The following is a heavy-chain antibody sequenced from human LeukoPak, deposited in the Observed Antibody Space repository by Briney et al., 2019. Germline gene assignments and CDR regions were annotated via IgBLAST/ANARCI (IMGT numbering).Heavy chain of an antibody. J-gene: IGHJ6*02. Sequence: GGSLRLSCAASGFTFSSYWMSWVRQAPGKGLEWVANIKQDGSEKYYVDSVKGRFTISRDNAKNSLYLQMNSLRAEDTAVYYCARGVPLRFLEWLFGMDVWGQGTTVTVSS. CDR2: IKQDGSEK. CDR1: GFTFSSYW. V-gene: IGHV3-7*01. D-gene: IGHD3-3*01. CDR3: ARGVPLRFLEWLFGMDV.